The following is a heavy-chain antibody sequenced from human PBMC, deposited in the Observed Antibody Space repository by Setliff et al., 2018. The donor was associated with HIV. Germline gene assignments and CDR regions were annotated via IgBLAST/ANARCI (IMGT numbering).Heavy chain of an antibody. D-gene: IGHD6-19*01. CDR1: GPSINIHY. CDR2: IYSTGST. J-gene: IGHJ5*02. Sequence: PSETLSLTCTVSGPSINIHYWSWIRQSPGKGFEWIGYIYSTGSTNYNPSLQSRVTISMVASRNQFSLKVTSVTAADTAVYYCARGRTQWPNYNYFDPWGLGTLVTVSS. CDR3: ARGRTQWPNYNYFDP. V-gene: IGHV4-59*08.